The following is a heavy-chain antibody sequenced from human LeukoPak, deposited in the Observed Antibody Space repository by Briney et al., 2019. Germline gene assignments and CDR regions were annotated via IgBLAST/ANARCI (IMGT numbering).Heavy chain of an antibody. CDR3: ARGNRVYYDSSFDP. V-gene: IGHV4-34*01. CDR1: GGSFSGYY. D-gene: IGHD3-22*01. J-gene: IGHJ5*02. CDR2: INHSGST. Sequence: KPSETLSLTCAVYGGSFSGYYWSWIRQPPGKGLEWIGEINHSGSTNYNPSLKSRVTISVNTSKNQFSLKLSSVTAADTAVYYCARGNRVYYDSSFDPWGQGTLVTVSS.